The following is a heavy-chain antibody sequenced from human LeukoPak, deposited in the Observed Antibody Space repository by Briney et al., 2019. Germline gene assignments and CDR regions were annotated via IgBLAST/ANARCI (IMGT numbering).Heavy chain of an antibody. CDR1: GFTFSSHG. J-gene: IGHJ4*02. Sequence: GGSLRLSCAASGFTFSSHGMVWVRQAPGKGLEWVAGISHDGSNKYSADSVEGRFTISRDNSKNTLYLQMNSLRPEDTAVYYCAKDGEWESLRGYFDHWGQGTLVTVSA. CDR3: AKDGEWESLRGYFDH. V-gene: IGHV3-30*18. D-gene: IGHD1-26*01. CDR2: ISHDGSNK.